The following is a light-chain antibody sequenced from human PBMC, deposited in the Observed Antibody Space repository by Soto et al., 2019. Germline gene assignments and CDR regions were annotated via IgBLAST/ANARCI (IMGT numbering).Light chain of an antibody. J-gene: IGLJ1*01. CDR3: CSYAGSSTYV. Sequence: QSVLTQPASVSGSPGQSITVSCTGISSDVGGSNYVSWYQQHPGKAPRLIIFDVNNRPSGVSPRFSGSKSGNTASLTISGLQAEDEADYYCCSYAGSSTYVFGTGTKVTVL. V-gene: IGLV2-14*03. CDR1: SSDVGGSNY. CDR2: DVN.